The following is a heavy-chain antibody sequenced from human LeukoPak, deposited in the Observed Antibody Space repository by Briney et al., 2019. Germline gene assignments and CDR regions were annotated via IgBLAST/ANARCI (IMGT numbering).Heavy chain of an antibody. Sequence: GGSLRLCRAVSGFTFDDYGMSWVRQAPGKGLEWVSGINWNGGSTGYVDSVKGRSTISRDNAKNSLHLQMNSLRAEDTALYYCARDISSGWYFDYWGQGTLVTVSS. CDR1: GFTFDDYG. CDR2: INWNGGST. J-gene: IGHJ4*02. CDR3: ARDISSGWYFDY. V-gene: IGHV3-20*04. D-gene: IGHD6-19*01.